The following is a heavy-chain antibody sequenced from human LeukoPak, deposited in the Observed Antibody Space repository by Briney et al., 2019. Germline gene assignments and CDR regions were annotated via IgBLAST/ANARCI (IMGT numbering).Heavy chain of an antibody. CDR2: INSDGSST. D-gene: IGHD6-13*01. CDR3: ARSQQLPPPEDWFDP. V-gene: IGHV3-74*01. Sequence: GGSLRLSCAASGFTFSNYWMNWVRHAPGKGLVWVSRINSDGSSTSYADSVKGRFTISRDNAKNSLYLQMNSLRAEDTAVYYCARSQQLPPPEDWFDPWGKGTTVTISS. J-gene: IGHJ6*04. CDR1: GFTFSNYW.